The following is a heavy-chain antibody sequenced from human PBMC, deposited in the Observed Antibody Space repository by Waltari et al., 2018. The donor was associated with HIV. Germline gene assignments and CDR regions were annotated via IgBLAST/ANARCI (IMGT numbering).Heavy chain of an antibody. Sequence: WVRQAPGQGLEWMGLIIPMYGTPTYAQKFQGRVTITADENTRTAYMELRGLRSEDTAVYYCARLGGESGDHKNYYYYGMDVWGQGATVTVS. V-gene: IGHV1-69*01. D-gene: IGHD2-21*02. J-gene: IGHJ6*02. CDR2: IIPMYGTP. CDR3: ARLGGESGDHKNYYYYGMDV.